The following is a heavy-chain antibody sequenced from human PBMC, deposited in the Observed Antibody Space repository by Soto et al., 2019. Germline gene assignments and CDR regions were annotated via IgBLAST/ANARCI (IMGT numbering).Heavy chain of an antibody. Sequence: GGSLRLSCAASGFTVSNNYMNWVRQAPGKGLEWVSVIYAGGSTYHADSVKGRFTVSRDNSKNTVSLQMNSLRAEDTGVYYCGTAVTGHFDDWGRGTLVTVAS. CDR3: GTAVTGHFDD. D-gene: IGHD6-19*01. J-gene: IGHJ4*02. CDR1: GFTVSNNY. V-gene: IGHV3-66*01. CDR2: IYAGGST.